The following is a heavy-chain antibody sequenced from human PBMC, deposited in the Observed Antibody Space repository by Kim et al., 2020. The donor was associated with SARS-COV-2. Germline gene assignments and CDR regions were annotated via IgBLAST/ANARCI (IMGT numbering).Heavy chain of an antibody. CDR1: GGSFSGYY. J-gene: IGHJ6*01. CDR2: INHSGST. D-gene: IGHD3-9*01. CDR3: ARRPPYYDILTGYYRGGM. Sequence: SETLSLTCAVYGGSFSGYYWSWIRQPPGKGLEWIGEINHSGSTNYNPSLKSRVTISVDTSKNQFSLKLSSVTAADTAVYYCARRPPYYDILTGYYRGGM. V-gene: IGHV4-34*01.